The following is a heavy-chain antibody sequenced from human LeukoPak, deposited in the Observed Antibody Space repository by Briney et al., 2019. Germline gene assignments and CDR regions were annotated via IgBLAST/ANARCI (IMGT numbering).Heavy chain of an antibody. V-gene: IGHV1-2*02. D-gene: IGHD3-22*01. J-gene: IGHJ4*02. CDR3: AREAVGSYDSSGYLRFDY. CDR1: GYTFTGYY. CDR2: INPNSGGT. Sequence: GASVKVSCKASGYTFTGYYMHWVRQAPGQGLEWMGWINPNSGGTNYAQKFQGRVTMTRDTSISTAYMELSRLRSDDTAAYYCAREAVGSYDSSGYLRFDYWGQGTLVTVSS.